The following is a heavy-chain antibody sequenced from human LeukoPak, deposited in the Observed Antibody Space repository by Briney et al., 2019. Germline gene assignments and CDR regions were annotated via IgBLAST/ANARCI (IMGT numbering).Heavy chain of an antibody. Sequence: ASVKVSCKASGYTFTGYYMHWVRQAPGQGLEWMGWINPNSGGTNYAQKFQGRVTMTRDTSISTAYMELSRLRSDDTAVYYCARAFGSPPYYYGMDVWGQGTTVTVSS. CDR2: INPNSGGT. CDR1: GYTFTGYY. CDR3: ARAFGSPPYYYGMDV. J-gene: IGHJ6*02. V-gene: IGHV1-2*02. D-gene: IGHD3-3*01.